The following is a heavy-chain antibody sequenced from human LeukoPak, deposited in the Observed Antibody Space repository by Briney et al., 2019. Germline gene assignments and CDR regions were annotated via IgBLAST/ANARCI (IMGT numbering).Heavy chain of an antibody. CDR2: ISGSGGST. J-gene: IGHJ4*02. D-gene: IGHD2-2*01. CDR1: GFTFSSYA. Sequence: PGGSLRLSCAASGFTFSSYAMSWVRQAPGKGLEWVSAISGSGGSTYYADSVKGRFTISRDNSKNTLYLQMNSLRAEDTAVCYCTKGHAVYCSSTSCYLDYWGQGTLVTVSS. CDR3: TKGHAVYCSSTSCYLDY. V-gene: IGHV3-23*01.